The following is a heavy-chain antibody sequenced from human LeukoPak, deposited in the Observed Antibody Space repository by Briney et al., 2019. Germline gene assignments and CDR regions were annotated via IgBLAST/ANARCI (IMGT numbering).Heavy chain of an antibody. D-gene: IGHD7-27*01. J-gene: IGHJ4*02. CDR1: GFTFSSYN. Sequence: GGSLRLSCAASGFTFSSYNMNWVRQAPGKGLEWVSYIRSSSRGTIYYADSVKGRFTISRDNAKNSLYLQMNSLRAEDTAVYYCARDHNWGFDYWGQGTLVTVSS. CDR2: IRSSSRGTI. V-gene: IGHV3-48*01. CDR3: ARDHNWGFDY.